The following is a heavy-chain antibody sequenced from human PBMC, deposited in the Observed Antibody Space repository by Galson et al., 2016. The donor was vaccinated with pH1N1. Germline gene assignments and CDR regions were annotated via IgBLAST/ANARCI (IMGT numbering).Heavy chain of an antibody. CDR2: IYWNDDK. D-gene: IGHD4-17*01. V-gene: IGHV2-5*01. CDR1: GFSLSTSGVG. CDR3: LHSYSGDYVGWFDP. Sequence: PALVKPTQTLTLTCTFSGFSLSTSGVGVGWIRQPPGKALEWLAVIYWNDDKRYSPSLKSRLTNTKDTSKNQVVLTMTNMDPVDTATYYFLHSYSGDYVGWFDPWGQGTLVTVSS. J-gene: IGHJ5*02.